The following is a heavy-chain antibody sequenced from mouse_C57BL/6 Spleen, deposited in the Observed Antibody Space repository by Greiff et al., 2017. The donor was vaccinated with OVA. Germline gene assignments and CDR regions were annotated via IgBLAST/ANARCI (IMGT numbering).Heavy chain of an antibody. CDR2: IIPFDSDT. Sequence: QVQLQQPGAELVKPGASVKVSCKASGYTFPSYWMHWVKQRPGQGLEWIGRIIPFDSDTNYIQKFKGKATLTVDKSSSTAYLQLSSLTSENSAFYYCVIGPGIDNWGQGTTLTVSS. CDR3: VIGPGIDN. V-gene: IGHV1-74*01. CDR1: GYTFPSYW. J-gene: IGHJ2*01.